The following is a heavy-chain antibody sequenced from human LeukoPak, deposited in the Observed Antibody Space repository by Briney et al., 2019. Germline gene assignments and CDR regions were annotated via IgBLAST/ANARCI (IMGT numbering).Heavy chain of an antibody. D-gene: IGHD3-9*01. Sequence: KSSETLSLTCTVSGGSMRGFYWSWIRQPPGKGLEWIGYFYYSRDTNYNPALKSRVTISVDTSKNQFSLEVNSLTAADTAVYYCARWNYDILTGYRYFDYWGQGTLVTVSS. CDR1: GGSMRGFY. V-gene: IGHV4-59*01. CDR2: FYYSRDT. J-gene: IGHJ4*02. CDR3: ARWNYDILTGYRYFDY.